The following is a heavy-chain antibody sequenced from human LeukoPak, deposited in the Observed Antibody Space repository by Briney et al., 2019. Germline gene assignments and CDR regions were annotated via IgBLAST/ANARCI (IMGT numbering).Heavy chain of an antibody. CDR1: GGSFSGYY. V-gene: IGHV4-34*01. Sequence: SETLSLTCAVYGGSFSGYYWSWIRQPPGKGLEWIGEINHSGSTNYNPSLKSRVTISVDTSKNQFSLKLSSVTAADTAVYYCASFSAHWGQGTLVTVSS. CDR2: INHSGST. CDR3: ASFSAH. D-gene: IGHD1-26*01. J-gene: IGHJ4*02.